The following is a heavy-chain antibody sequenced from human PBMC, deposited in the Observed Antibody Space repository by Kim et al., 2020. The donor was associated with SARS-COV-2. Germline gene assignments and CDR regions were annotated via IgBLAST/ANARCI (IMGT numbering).Heavy chain of an antibody. CDR1: GFTFSSYS. V-gene: IGHV3-21*01. J-gene: IGHJ2*01. D-gene: IGHD4-17*01. CDR2: ISSSSSYI. CDR3: AREVGDKRLTYWYFDL. Sequence: GGSLRLSCAASGFTFSSYSMNWVRQAPGKGLEWVSSISSSSSYIYYADSVKGRFTISRDNAKNSLYLQMNSLRAEDTAVYYCAREVGDKRLTYWYFDLWGRGTLVTVSS.